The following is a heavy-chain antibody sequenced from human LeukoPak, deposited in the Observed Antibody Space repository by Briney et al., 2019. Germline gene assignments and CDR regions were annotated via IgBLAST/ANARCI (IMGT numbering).Heavy chain of an antibody. V-gene: IGHV1-18*01. D-gene: IGHD3-22*01. Sequence: ASVKVSCKASGYTFTSYGISWVRQAPGQGLEWMGWISAYNGNTNYAQKLQGRITMTTDTSTSTAYMDLRSLRSDDTAVCYCARDYYDSSGYLRDYWGQGTLVTVSS. CDR2: ISAYNGNT. CDR1: GYTFTSYG. CDR3: ARDYYDSSGYLRDY. J-gene: IGHJ4*02.